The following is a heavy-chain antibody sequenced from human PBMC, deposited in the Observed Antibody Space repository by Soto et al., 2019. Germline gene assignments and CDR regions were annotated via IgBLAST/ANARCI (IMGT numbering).Heavy chain of an antibody. CDR3: AKDAVPYDGKWDWFDS. Sequence: DVQLLDSGGGLVQPGGSLTLSCAASRFTFSDFAMSWVRQAPGKGLEWVSSIGGGGTDTYYADSVKGRFTISRDNYKNRLYLQMDSLRDEDTAVYYCAKDAVPYDGKWDWFDSWGQGTLVTVSS. V-gene: IGHV3-23*01. CDR1: RFTFSDFA. CDR2: IGGGGTDT. J-gene: IGHJ5*01. D-gene: IGHD3-16*01.